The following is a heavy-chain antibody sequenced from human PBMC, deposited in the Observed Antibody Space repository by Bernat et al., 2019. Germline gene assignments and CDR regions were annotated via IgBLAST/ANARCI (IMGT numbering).Heavy chain of an antibody. J-gene: IGHJ4*02. CDR1: GFTFSSYA. V-gene: IGHV3-64D*06. CDR3: VKAVGYYDSSGYPIQYFDY. CDR2: ISSNGGST. D-gene: IGHD3-22*01. Sequence: EVQLVESGGGLVQPGGSLRLSCSASGFTFSSYAMHWVRQAPGKGLEYVSAISSNGGSTYYADSVKGRFTISRDNSKNTLYLQMSSLRAEDTAVYYCVKAVGYYDSSGYPIQYFDYWGQGTLVTVSS.